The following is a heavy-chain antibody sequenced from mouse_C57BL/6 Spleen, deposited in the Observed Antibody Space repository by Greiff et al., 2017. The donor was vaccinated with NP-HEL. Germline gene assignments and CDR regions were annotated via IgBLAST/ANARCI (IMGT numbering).Heavy chain of an antibody. CDR2: IYPGSGST. CDR1: GYTFTSYW. Sequence: VQLQQPGAELVKPGASVKMSCKASGYTFTSYWITWVKQRPGQGLEWIGDIYPGSGSTNYNEKFKSKATLTVDTSSSTAYMQLSSLTSEDSAVYYCARGVYDYDEGFDYWGQGTTLTVSS. D-gene: IGHD2-4*01. J-gene: IGHJ2*01. CDR3: ARGVYDYDEGFDY. V-gene: IGHV1-55*01.